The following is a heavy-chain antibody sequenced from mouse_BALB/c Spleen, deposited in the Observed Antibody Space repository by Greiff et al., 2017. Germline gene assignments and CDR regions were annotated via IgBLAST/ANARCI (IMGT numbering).Heavy chain of an antibody. CDR1: GFTFSSYA. CDR3: ARDSSGRPSYAMDY. V-gene: IGHV5-9-4*01. D-gene: IGHD3-1*01. J-gene: IGHJ4*01. Sequence: EVHLVESGGGLVKPGGSLKLSCAASGFTFSSYAMSWVRQSPEKRLEWVAEISSGGSYTYYPDTVTGRFTISRDNAKNTLYLEMSSLRSEDTAMYYCARDSSGRPSYAMDYWGQGTSVTVSS. CDR2: ISSGGSYT.